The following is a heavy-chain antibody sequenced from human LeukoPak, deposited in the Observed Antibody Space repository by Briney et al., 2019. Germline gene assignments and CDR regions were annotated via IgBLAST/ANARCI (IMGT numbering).Heavy chain of an antibody. Sequence: PGGSLRLSCAASGFTFSSYSMNWVRQAPGKGLEWVSSISSSSSYIYYADSVKGRFTISRDNAKNSLYLQMNSLRAEDTAVYYCARAVSLEEQWLHGGYWGQGTLVTVSS. V-gene: IGHV3-21*01. J-gene: IGHJ4*02. CDR1: GFTFSSYS. CDR3: ARAVSLEEQWLHGGY. D-gene: IGHD6-19*01. CDR2: ISSSSSYI.